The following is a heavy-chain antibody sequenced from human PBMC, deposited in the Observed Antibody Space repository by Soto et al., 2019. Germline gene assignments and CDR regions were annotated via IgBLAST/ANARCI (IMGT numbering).Heavy chain of an antibody. J-gene: IGHJ4*02. D-gene: IGHD2-21*02. CDR1: GYTFTSYD. CDR2: INPNTGNT. V-gene: IGHV1-8*01. Sequence: ASVKVSCKASGYTFTSYDINWVRQATGQGLEWMGWINPNTGNTNYAQKFQDRVTMTGDTSITTAYMELSSLRSEDTAVYYCARSIVVVTALDYWGQGTLVTVSS. CDR3: ARSIVVVTALDY.